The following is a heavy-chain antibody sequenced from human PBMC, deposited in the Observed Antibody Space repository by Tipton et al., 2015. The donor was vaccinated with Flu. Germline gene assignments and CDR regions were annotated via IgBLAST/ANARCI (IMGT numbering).Heavy chain of an antibody. J-gene: IGHJ6*02. D-gene: IGHD6-13*01. Sequence: TLSLTCTVSGGSISSSNYYWGWIRQPPGKGLEWIGSIYYSGSTYYNPSLKSRVTVSVDTSKNQFSLNLNSMTAADTAVYYCARRGAAADSLVGYGMDVWGQGTTVTVSS. CDR3: ARRGAAADSLVGYGMDV. CDR1: GGSISSSNYY. CDR2: IYYSGST. V-gene: IGHV4-39*01.